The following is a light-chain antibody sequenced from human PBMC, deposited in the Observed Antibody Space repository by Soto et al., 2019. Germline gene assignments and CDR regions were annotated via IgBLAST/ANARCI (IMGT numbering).Light chain of an antibody. J-gene: IGLJ3*02. V-gene: IGLV2-14*01. CDR1: RRDVGGYNY. Sequence: QSALTQPASVSGSPGQSITISCTGTRRDVGGYNYVSWYQQHPGKAPKLLIFEVNSRPSGVSNRFSASKSGNTASLTISGLQAEYEADYYCSSYTSSSFWVFGGGTKLTVL. CDR3: SSYTSSSFWV. CDR2: EVN.